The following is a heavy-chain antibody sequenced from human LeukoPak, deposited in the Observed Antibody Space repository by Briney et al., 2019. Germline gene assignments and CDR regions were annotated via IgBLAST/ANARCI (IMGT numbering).Heavy chain of an antibody. CDR3: ARGYRRGVRGVPYYYYMDV. J-gene: IGHJ6*03. D-gene: IGHD3-10*01. CDR2: ISGSGGST. V-gene: IGHV3-23*01. Sequence: GGSLRLSCAASGFTFSSYGMSWVRQAPGKGLEWVSAISGSGGSTYYADSVKGRFTISRDNSKNTLYLQMNSLRSEDTAVYYCARGYRRGVRGVPYYYYMDVWGKGTTVTVSS. CDR1: GFTFSSYG.